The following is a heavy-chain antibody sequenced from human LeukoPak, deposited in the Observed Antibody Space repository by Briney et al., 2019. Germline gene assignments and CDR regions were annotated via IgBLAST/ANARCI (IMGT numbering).Heavy chain of an antibody. CDR1: RFTVRTTY. Sequence: GCSVRLSCVGCRFTVRTTYMSWLRPPAGKGLAWISVIYSGCSKYYADSVTGRLTIPRDNSKNKLYLPMDSLSAQEAAVYYCARWAGYSSSWYGLFDYWGQGTLVSVSS. J-gene: IGHJ4*02. D-gene: IGHD6-13*01. CDR2: IYSGCSK. V-gene: IGHV3-66*01. CDR3: ARWAGYSSSWYGLFDY.